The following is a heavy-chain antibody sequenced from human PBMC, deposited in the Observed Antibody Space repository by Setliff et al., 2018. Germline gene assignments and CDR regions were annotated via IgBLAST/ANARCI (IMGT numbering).Heavy chain of an antibody. V-gene: IGHV4-39*01. D-gene: IGHD5-12*01. CDR2: INYSGST. Sequence: PSETLSLTCSVLGDSLSSGSQYWAWIRQPPGKGLEWIGNINYSGSTYYNPSLKSRLTMSVDASKNQVSLKVTSVTAEDTAVYYCAKVDIDYIMTRDNTWLYIFYMDVWGRGTTVTVSS. CDR1: GDSLSSGSQY. J-gene: IGHJ6*03. CDR3: AKVDIDYIMTRDNTWLYIFYMDV.